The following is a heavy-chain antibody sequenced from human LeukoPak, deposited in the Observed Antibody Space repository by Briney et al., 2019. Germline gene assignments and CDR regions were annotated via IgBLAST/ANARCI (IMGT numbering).Heavy chain of an antibody. CDR1: GFTFSSYA. J-gene: IGHJ4*02. V-gene: IGHV3-23*01. Sequence: GGSLRLSCAASGFTFSSYAMSWVRQAPGKGLEWVSAISGSGGSTYYADSVKGRFTITRDNSKNTLYLQMNSLRAEDTAVYYCAKSGRRWELLRNYFDYWGQGTLVTVSS. D-gene: IGHD1-26*01. CDR3: AKSGRRWELLRNYFDY. CDR2: ISGSGGST.